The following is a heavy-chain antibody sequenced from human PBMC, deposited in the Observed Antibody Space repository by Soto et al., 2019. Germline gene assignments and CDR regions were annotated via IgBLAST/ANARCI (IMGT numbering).Heavy chain of an antibody. CDR1: GGSISSSSSY. J-gene: IGHJ3*02. CDR2: IYYSGNT. Sequence: SETLSLTCTVSGGSISSSSSYWGLVRQPPGKGLEWIGNIYYSGNTYYNPSLKSRVTISVDRSKNQFSLKLSSVTAADTAVYYCARAHYTAEDAFDIWGQGTMVTVSS. D-gene: IGHD3-3*01. CDR3: ARAHYTAEDAFDI. V-gene: IGHV4-39*07.